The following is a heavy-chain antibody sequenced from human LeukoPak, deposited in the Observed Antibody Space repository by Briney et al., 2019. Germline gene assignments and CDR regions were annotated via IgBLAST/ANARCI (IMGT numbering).Heavy chain of an antibody. Sequence: GASVKVSCKASEYTFTAYYMHWVRQAPGQGLEWMGRIIPILGIANYAQKFQGRVTITADKSTSTAYMELSSLRSEDTAVYYCASTYYYDSSGYFDYWGQGTLVTVSS. D-gene: IGHD3-22*01. CDR1: EYTFTAYY. V-gene: IGHV1-69*02. J-gene: IGHJ4*02. CDR3: ASTYYYDSSGYFDY. CDR2: IIPILGIA.